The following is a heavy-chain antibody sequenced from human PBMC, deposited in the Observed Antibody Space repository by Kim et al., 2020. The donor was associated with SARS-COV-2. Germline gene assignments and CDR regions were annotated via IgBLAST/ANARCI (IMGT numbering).Heavy chain of an antibody. J-gene: IGHJ3*02. CDR2: INHSGST. V-gene: IGHV4-34*01. CDR1: GGSFSGYY. Sequence: SETLSLTCAVYGGSFSGYYWSWIRQPPGKGLEWIGEINHSGSTNYNPSLKSRVTISVDTSKNQFSLKLSSVTAADTAVYYCARAKLLYYGSGSYAFDIWGQGTMVTVSS. CDR3: ARAKLLYYGSGSYAFDI. D-gene: IGHD3-10*01.